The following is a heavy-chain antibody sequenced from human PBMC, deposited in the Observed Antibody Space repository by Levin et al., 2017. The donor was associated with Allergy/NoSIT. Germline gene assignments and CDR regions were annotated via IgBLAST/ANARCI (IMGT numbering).Heavy chain of an antibody. Sequence: PGGSLRLSCAASGFTFSSYAMSWVRQAPGKGLEWVSAISGSGGSTYYADSVKGRFTISRDNSKNTLYLQMNSLRAEDTAVYYCAKDPDTMIVVPGAFDIWGQGTMVTVSS. CDR3: AKDPDTMIVVPGAFDI. J-gene: IGHJ3*02. CDR2: ISGSGGST. CDR1: GFTFSSYA. V-gene: IGHV3-23*01. D-gene: IGHD3-22*01.